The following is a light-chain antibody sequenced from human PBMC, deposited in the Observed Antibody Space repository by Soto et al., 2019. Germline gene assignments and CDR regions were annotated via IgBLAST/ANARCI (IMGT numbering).Light chain of an antibody. CDR1: PGISNY. CDR2: AAS. CDR3: QKYNSAPRT. J-gene: IGKJ1*01. V-gene: IGKV1-27*01. Sequence: DIQMTQSPSSLSASVGDRVTITCRASPGISNYLAWYQQKPGKVPKLLIYAASTLQSGVPSRFSGSGSGTDFTLTISSLQPDDVATYYCQKYNSAPRTFGQGPKVEIK.